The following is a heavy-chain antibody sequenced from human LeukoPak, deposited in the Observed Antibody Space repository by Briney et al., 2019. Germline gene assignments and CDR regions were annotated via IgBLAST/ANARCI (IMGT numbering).Heavy chain of an antibody. D-gene: IGHD5-18*01. CDR1: GYTFTGYY. V-gene: IGHV1-2*06. CDR3: ARGGSRGYSYVPLDY. Sequence: GASVKVSCKASGYTFTGYYMHWVRQAPGQGLEWMGRINPNSGGTNYAQKFQGRVTMTRDTSISTAYMELSRLSSDDTAVYYCARGGSRGYSYVPLDYWGQGTLVTVSS. CDR2: INPNSGGT. J-gene: IGHJ4*02.